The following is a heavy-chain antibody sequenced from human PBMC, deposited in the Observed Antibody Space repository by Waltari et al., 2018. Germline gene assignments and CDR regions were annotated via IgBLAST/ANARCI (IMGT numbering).Heavy chain of an antibody. Sequence: QLQLQESGPGLVKPSETLSLTCTVSGGSISSSSYYWGWIRQPPGKGLEWIGSIYYSGSTYYNPSLKSRVTISVDTSKNQFSLKLSSVTAADTAVYYCAREEGIAAERAYWGQRTLVTVSS. V-gene: IGHV4-39*07. J-gene: IGHJ4*02. CDR1: GGSISSSSYY. CDR3: AREEGIAAERAY. CDR2: IYYSGST. D-gene: IGHD6-13*01.